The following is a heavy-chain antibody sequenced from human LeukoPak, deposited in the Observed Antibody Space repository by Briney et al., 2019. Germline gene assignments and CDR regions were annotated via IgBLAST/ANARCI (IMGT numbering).Heavy chain of an antibody. D-gene: IGHD6-13*01. V-gene: IGHV4-39*01. J-gene: IGHJ4*02. CDR1: GGSISSSSYY. Sequence: SETLSLTCTVSGGSISSSSYYWGWIRQPPGKGLEWIGSIYYSGSTYYNPSLKSRVTISVDTSKNQFSLKLSSVTAADTAVYYCARAGGSSWPDYYFGYWGQGTLVTVSS. CDR2: IYYSGST. CDR3: ARAGGSSWPDYYFGY.